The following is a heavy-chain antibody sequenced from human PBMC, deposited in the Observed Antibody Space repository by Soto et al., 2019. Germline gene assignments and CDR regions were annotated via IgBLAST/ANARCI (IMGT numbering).Heavy chain of an antibody. CDR2: ISSDGSRK. CDR3: ARGCSGGTNCFYFDF. V-gene: IGHV3-30*03. J-gene: IGHJ4*02. Sequence: QVQLVESGGGVVQPGRSLRLSCAASGFTFGNFGIHWVRQAPGKGLEWVADISSDGSRKFYADSVKGRFTISRDNSKNTLYLQMNSLRTGDTAVYFCARGCSGGTNCFYFDFWGQGILVTVSS. CDR1: GFTFGNFG. D-gene: IGHD6-13*01.